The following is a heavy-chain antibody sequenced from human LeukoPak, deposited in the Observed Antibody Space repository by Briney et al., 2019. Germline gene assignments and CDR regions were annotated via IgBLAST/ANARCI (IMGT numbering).Heavy chain of an antibody. V-gene: IGHV3-30*18. D-gene: IGHD3-10*01. CDR1: GFTFSSYG. Sequence: GGSLRLSCAAYGFTFSSYGMHWVRQAPGKGLEWVAVISYDGSNKYYADSVKGRFTISRDNSKNTLYLQMNSLRAEDTAVYYCAKENYSGSGSYYSTRRPGAFDIWGQGTMVTVSS. CDR3: AKENYSGSGSYYSTRRPGAFDI. J-gene: IGHJ3*02. CDR2: ISYDGSNK.